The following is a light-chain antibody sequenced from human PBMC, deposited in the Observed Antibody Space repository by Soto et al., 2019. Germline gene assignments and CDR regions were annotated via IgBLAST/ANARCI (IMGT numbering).Light chain of an antibody. V-gene: IGLV2-14*01. Sequence: QSALTQPASVSGSPGQSITISCTGTTSDVRGYNYVSWYQHHPGKAPKLMIFEVSNRPSGVSNRFSGSKSGNTASLSISGLQTEDEADYYCTSYTSSNTLVFGTGTKV. CDR2: EVS. CDR1: TSDVRGYNY. CDR3: TSYTSSNTLV. J-gene: IGLJ1*01.